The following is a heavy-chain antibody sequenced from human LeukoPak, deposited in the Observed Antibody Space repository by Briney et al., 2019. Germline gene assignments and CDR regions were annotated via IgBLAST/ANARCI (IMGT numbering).Heavy chain of an antibody. J-gene: IGHJ4*02. Sequence: PSETLSLTCTVSGGSISSSSYYWGWIRQPPGKGLEWIGSIYYSGSTYYNPSLKSRVTISVDTSKNQFFLKLSSVTAADTAVYYCARYSSSWYDYFDYWGQGTLVTVSS. CDR1: GGSISSSSYY. D-gene: IGHD6-13*01. V-gene: IGHV4-39*01. CDR3: ARYSSSWYDYFDY. CDR2: IYYSGST.